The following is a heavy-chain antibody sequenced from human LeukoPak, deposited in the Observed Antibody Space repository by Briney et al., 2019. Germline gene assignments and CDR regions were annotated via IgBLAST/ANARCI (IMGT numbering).Heavy chain of an antibody. CDR2: IYYSGST. D-gene: IGHD4-17*01. CDR1: GGSISSGGYY. CDR3: ARVPYGDYALGY. Sequence: PSETLSLTCTVSGGSISSGGYYWSWIRQHPGKGLEWIGYIYYSGSTYYNPSLKSRVTISVDTSKNQFSLKLSSVTAADTAVYYCARVPYGDYALGYWGQGTLVTVSS. V-gene: IGHV4-31*03. J-gene: IGHJ4*02.